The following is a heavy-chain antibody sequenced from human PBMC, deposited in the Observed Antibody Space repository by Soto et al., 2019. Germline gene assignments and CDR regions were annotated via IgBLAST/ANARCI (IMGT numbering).Heavy chain of an antibody. J-gene: IGHJ5*02. CDR3: ARVLIAVAGTGWFDP. D-gene: IGHD6-19*01. CDR1: GFTFSSYS. Sequence: EVQLVESGGGLVQPGGSLRLSCAASGFTFSSYSMNWVRQAPGKGLEWVSYISSSSSTIYYADSVKGRFTISRDNAKNSLYLQMNSLRAEARAVYYCARVLIAVAGTGWFDPWGQGTLVTVSS. CDR2: ISSSSSTI. V-gene: IGHV3-48*01.